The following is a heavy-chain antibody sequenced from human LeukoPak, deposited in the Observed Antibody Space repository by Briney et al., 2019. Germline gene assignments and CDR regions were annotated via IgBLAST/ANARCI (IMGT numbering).Heavy chain of an antibody. CDR1: RFTLSSYV. CDR2: ISYDGRNK. Sequence: PGRSLRLSCVDSRFTLSSYVMHWVRQAPGKGLEWVAVISYDGRNKYYADSVKGRFTISRDNSKNTLYLQMNSLRAEDTAVYYCARDVRIGAAIENYFDYWGQGTLVTVSS. CDR3: ARDVRIGAAIENYFDY. J-gene: IGHJ4*02. D-gene: IGHD2-2*02. V-gene: IGHV3-30*04.